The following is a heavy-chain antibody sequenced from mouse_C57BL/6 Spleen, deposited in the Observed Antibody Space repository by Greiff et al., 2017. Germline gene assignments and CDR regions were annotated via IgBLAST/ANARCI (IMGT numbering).Heavy chain of an antibody. V-gene: IGHV1-55*01. Sequence: VKLQQPGAELVKPGASVKMSCKASGYTFTSYWITWVKQRPGQGLEWIGDIYPGSGSTNYNEKFKSKATLTVDTSSSTAYMQLSSLTSEDSAVYYCARYGLRYAMDYWGQGTSVTVSS. CDR3: ARYGLRYAMDY. D-gene: IGHD1-1*01. J-gene: IGHJ4*01. CDR2: IYPGSGST. CDR1: GYTFTSYW.